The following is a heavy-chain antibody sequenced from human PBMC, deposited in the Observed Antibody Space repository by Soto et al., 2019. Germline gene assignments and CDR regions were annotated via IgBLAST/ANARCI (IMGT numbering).Heavy chain of an antibody. CDR2: IWYDGSNK. Sequence: QVQLVESGGGVVQPGRSLRLSCAASGFTFSSYGMHWVRQAPGKGLEWVAVIWYDGSNKYYADSVTGRFTISRDNSKNTLYLQMNGLRAEDTAVYYCAREGCGGDCGIDYWGQGTLVTVSS. CDR1: GFTFSSYG. D-gene: IGHD2-21*02. V-gene: IGHV3-33*01. J-gene: IGHJ4*02. CDR3: AREGCGGDCGIDY.